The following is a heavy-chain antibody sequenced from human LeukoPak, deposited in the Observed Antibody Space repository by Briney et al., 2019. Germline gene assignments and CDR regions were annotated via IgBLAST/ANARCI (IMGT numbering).Heavy chain of an antibody. CDR3: ANGYYDSSGYLPYYYYGMDV. V-gene: IGHV1-69*13. CDR1: GGTFSRYA. J-gene: IGHJ6*02. D-gene: IGHD3-22*01. Sequence: ASVKVSCKASGGTFSRYAISWVRQAPGQGLEWMGGIIPIFGTANYAQKFQGRVTITADESTSTAYMELSSLRSEDTAVYYCANGYYDSSGYLPYYYYGMDVWGQGTTVTVSS. CDR2: IIPIFGTA.